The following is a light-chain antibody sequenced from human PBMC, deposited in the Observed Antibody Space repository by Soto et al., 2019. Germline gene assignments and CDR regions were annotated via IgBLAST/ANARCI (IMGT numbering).Light chain of an antibody. CDR1: QTISSW. CDR2: KAS. CDR3: QHDNSYSVA. V-gene: IGKV1-5*03. J-gene: IGKJ1*01. Sequence: IQMTQSPSTLSASVGDRVTITCRASQTISSWLAWYQQKPGKAPKLLIYKASTLKSGVPSRFSGSGSGTEFTLTISSLQPDDFATYYCQHDNSYSVAFGQGTKVDIK.